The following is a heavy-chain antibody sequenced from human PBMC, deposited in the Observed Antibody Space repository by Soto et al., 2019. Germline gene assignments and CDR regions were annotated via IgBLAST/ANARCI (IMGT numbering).Heavy chain of an antibody. V-gene: IGHV3-7*05. D-gene: IGHD3-10*01. CDR2: IKQDGSEK. CDR3: ARELEWFGEFYRFDI. CDR1: GFTFSSYW. Sequence: GGSLRLSCAASGFTFSSYWMSWVRQAPGKGLEWVANIKQDGSEKYYVDSVKGRFTISRDNAKNSLYLQMNSLRAEDTAVYYCARELEWFGEFYRFDIWGQGTMVTVSS. J-gene: IGHJ3*02.